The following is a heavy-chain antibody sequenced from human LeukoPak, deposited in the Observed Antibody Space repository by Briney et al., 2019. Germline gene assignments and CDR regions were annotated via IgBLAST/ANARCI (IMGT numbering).Heavy chain of an antibody. V-gene: IGHV3-21*01. CDR2: INSGSTFI. CDR1: GFSFSTPA. J-gene: IGHJ4*02. D-gene: IGHD2-15*01. Sequence: KPGGSLRLSCGASGFSFSTPAMNWVRQAPGKGLEWVSSINSGSTFIFYADSVKGRFTISRDNTNNSLHLQMDSLRAEDTAVYYCARGAGSLNFWGQGTLVTVSS. CDR3: ARGAGSLNF.